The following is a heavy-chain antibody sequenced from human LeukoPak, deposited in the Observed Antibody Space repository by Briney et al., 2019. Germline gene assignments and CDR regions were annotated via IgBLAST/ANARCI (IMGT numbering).Heavy chain of an antibody. CDR3: ASGGSYFDF. Sequence: SETLSLTCTVSGGSISSYYWSWIRQPPGKGLEWVGYIYYRRSTNYNPSLKSRVTISVDTSKNQFSLKLSSVTAADTAVYYWASGGSYFDFWGQGTLVTVSS. CDR1: GGSISSYY. V-gene: IGHV4-59*01. CDR2: IYYRRST. D-gene: IGHD1-26*01. J-gene: IGHJ4*02.